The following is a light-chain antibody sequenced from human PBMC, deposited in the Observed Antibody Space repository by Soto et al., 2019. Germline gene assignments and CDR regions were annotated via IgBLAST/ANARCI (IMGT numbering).Light chain of an antibody. J-gene: IGKJ1*01. CDR2: AAS. CDR3: QQSYSTPRT. V-gene: IGKV1-39*01. Sequence: DIQMTQSPSSLSASVGDRVTITCRASQSISSYLNWYQKKPGKAPKLLIYAASSLQSGVKSRFSGSGSVTYFTLTISSLQPEDFATYYCQQSYSTPRTFGQGTKVEIK. CDR1: QSISSY.